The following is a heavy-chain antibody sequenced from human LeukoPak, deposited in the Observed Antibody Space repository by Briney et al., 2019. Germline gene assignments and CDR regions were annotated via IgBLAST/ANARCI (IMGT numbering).Heavy chain of an antibody. J-gene: IGHJ6*04. CDR1: GFTFSSYG. Sequence: GGSLRLSCAASGFTFSSYGMHWVRQAPGKGLEWVAVIWYDGSNKYYADSVKGRFTISRDNSKNTLYLQMNSLRAEDTAVYYCARDPGINGMDVWGKGPTVTVSS. V-gene: IGHV3-33*01. CDR2: IWYDGSNK. D-gene: IGHD3-10*01. CDR3: ARDPGINGMDV.